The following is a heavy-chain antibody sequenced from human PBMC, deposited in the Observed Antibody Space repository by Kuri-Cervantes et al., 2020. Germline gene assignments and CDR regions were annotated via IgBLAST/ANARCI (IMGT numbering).Heavy chain of an antibody. CDR2: ISSSSSYI. Sequence: GGSLRLSCAASGFTFSNYAMSWVRQAPGKGLEWVSSISSSSSYIYYADSVKGRFTISRDNAKNSLYLQMNSLRAEDTAVYYCARRGSGTGFDPWGQGTLVTVSS. CDR1: GFTFSNYA. V-gene: IGHV3-21*01. CDR3: ARRGSGTGFDP. J-gene: IGHJ5*02. D-gene: IGHD3-10*01.